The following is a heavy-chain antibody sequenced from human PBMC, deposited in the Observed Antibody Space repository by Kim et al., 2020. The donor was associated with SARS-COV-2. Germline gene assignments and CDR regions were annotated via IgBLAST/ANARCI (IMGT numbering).Heavy chain of an antibody. D-gene: IGHD5-12*01. V-gene: IGHV4-39*02. CDR1: GGSISSSSYY. J-gene: IGHJ6*03. Sequence: SETLSLTCTVSGGSISSSSYYCGWIRQPPGKGLEWIGSIYYSGSTYYNPSLKSRVTISVDTSKNQFSLKLSSVTAADTAVYYCAREVRYAGYYYYYMDVWGKGTTVTVSS. CDR2: IYYSGST. CDR3: AREVRYAGYYYYYMDV.